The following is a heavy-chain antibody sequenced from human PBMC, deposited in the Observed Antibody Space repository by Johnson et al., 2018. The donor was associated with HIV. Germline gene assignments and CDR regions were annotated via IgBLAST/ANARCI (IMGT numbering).Heavy chain of an antibody. Sequence: QVQLVESGGGVVRPGGSLRLSCSASGFTSDDYGINWVRQAPGRGLEWVAVISYDGSNKYYADSVTGRFTISRDNSKKSLYLDMNSLRAEDTAFYYCAKDMLPWFGEFPWAFDVFDIWGQGTMVTVSS. D-gene: IGHD3-10*01. CDR1: GFTSDDYG. J-gene: IGHJ3*02. CDR3: AKDMLPWFGEFPWAFDVFDI. CDR2: ISYDGSNK. V-gene: IGHV3-30*18.